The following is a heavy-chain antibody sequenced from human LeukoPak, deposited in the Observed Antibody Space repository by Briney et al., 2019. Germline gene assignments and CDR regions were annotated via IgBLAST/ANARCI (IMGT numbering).Heavy chain of an antibody. V-gene: IGHV3-9*01. J-gene: IGHJ4*02. Sequence: PGGSLRLSCAASGFTLSNHWMIWVRQAPGKGLEWVSGISWNSGSIGYADSVKGRFTISRDNAKNSLYLQMNSLRAEDTALYYCAKDKDLITMVRGPFDYWGQGTLVTVSS. CDR2: ISWNSGSI. CDR1: GFTLSNHW. D-gene: IGHD3-10*01. CDR3: AKDKDLITMVRGPFDY.